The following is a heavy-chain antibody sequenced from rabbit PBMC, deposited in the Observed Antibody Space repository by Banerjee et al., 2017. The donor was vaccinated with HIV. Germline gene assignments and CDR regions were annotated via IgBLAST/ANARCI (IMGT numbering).Heavy chain of an antibody. CDR1: GFSFSNNYW. D-gene: IGHD1-1*01. Sequence: QSLEESGGDLVKPGASLTLTCTASGFSFSNNYWMCWVRQAPGKGLEWIGCIYAGNSGDTGYASWAKGRFTISKTSSTAVTLQVTSLTAADTATYFCARVDSGSSAYYWGLWGQGTLVTVS. CDR2: IYAGNSGDT. CDR3: ARVDSGSSAYYWGL. J-gene: IGHJ4*01. V-gene: IGHV1S40*01.